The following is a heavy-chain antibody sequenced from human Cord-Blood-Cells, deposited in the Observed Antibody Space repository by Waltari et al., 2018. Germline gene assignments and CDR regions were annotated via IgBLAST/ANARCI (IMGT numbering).Heavy chain of an antibody. D-gene: IGHD2-2*01. J-gene: IGHJ6*03. V-gene: IGHV1-2*02. CDR3: AREYCSSTSCYYYYMDV. CDR1: GYTFTGYY. CDR2: INPNSGGT. Sequence: QVQLVQSGAEVKKPGASVKVSCKASGYTFTGYYMHWVRQAPGQGLEWMGWINPNSGGTNYEQKFQGRVTMTRDTSISTAYMELSRLRSDDTAVYYCAREYCSSTSCYYYYMDVWGKGTTVTVSS.